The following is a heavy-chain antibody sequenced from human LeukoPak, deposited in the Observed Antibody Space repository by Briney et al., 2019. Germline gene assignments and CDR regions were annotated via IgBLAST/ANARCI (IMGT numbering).Heavy chain of an antibody. CDR1: GFTFSSYA. CDR2: ISYDGASK. D-gene: IGHD2-2*01. CDR3: TRDWRYCSSTSCLSEIDH. V-gene: IGHV3-30-3*01. J-gene: IGHJ4*02. Sequence: GGSLRLSCAASGFTFSSYAMHWVRQAPGQGLEWLTVISYDGASKYYADSVKGRFTISRDNSKNTVYLQMNSLRAEDTAVYYCTRDWRYCSSTSCLSEIDHWGQGTLVTVSS.